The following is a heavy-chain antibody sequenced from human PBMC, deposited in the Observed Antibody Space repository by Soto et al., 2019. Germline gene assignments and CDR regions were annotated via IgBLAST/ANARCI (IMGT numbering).Heavy chain of an antibody. CDR3: ARSFTKSRRGGVAFDY. Sequence: QVQLVQSGAEVKKPGSSVKVSCTTSGGTISSFGMNWVRQAPGQGLEWMGGIVPIDGSTKYAEKFQGRVTSTADASTSTGYMDLSSLRSEETAVYYCARSFTKSRRGGVAFDYWGQGTLLTVSP. CDR1: GGTISSFG. V-gene: IGHV1-69*01. CDR2: IVPIDGST. D-gene: IGHD3-3*01. J-gene: IGHJ4*02.